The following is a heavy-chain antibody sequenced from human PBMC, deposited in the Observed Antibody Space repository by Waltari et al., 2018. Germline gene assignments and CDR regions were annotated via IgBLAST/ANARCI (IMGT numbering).Heavy chain of an antibody. V-gene: IGHV3-48*04. Sequence: EVQLVESGGGLVQPGGSLRLSCAASGFTFSSYSMTWVRQAPGKGLEWVSYISSSSSTIYYADSVKGRFTISRDNAKNSLYLQMNSLRAEDTAVYYCARVVSSGYPDIWGQGTMVTVSS. J-gene: IGHJ3*02. CDR3: ARVVSSGYPDI. D-gene: IGHD6-19*01. CDR2: ISSSSSTI. CDR1: GFTFSSYS.